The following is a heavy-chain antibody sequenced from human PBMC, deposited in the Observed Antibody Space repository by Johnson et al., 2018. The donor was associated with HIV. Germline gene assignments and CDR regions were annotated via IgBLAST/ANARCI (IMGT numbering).Heavy chain of an antibody. V-gene: IGHV3-30*04. CDR1: GFTFSSYA. D-gene: IGHD4-23*01. CDR2: ISYDGSNN. J-gene: IGHJ3*02. CDR3: ARDYRYGGNSALDI. Sequence: QMLLVESGGGVVQPGRSLRLSCAASGFTFSSYAMHWVRQAPGKGLEWVAVISYDGSNNYYADSVKGRFTISRDNSNSTLYLQMHSRRAEYTAVYYCARDYRYGGNSALDIWGQGTMVTVSS.